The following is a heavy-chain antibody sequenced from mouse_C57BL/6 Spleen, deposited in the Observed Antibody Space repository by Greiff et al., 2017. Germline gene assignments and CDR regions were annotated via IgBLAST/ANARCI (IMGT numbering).Heavy chain of an antibody. CDR2: IYPGDGDT. D-gene: IGHD2-3*01. J-gene: IGHJ4*01. CDR3: ARRMGRTYYAMDY. Sequence: VQLVESGPELVKPGASVKISCKASGYAFSSSWMNWVKQRPGKGLEWIGRIYPGDGDTNYNGKFKGKATLTADKSSSTAYMQLSSLTSEDSAVYVCARRMGRTYYAMDYWGQGTSVTVSS. CDR1: GYAFSSSW. V-gene: IGHV1-82*01.